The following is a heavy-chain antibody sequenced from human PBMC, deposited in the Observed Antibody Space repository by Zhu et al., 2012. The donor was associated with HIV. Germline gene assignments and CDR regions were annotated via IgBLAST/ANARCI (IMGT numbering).Heavy chain of an antibody. CDR2: IFHSGST. D-gene: IGHD3-22*01. CDR3: GKAGSHHHDSSGYERWFDP. CDR1: GYSISSGYY. Sequence: QVQLQESGPGLVKPSETLSLTCTVSGYSISSGYYWGWIRQSPGKGLEWIGNIFHSGSTYYNPSLKSRVTISVDTSKNQFSLRLNSVTAADTAVYFCGKAGSHHHDSSGYERWFDPWGQGTLVTVSS. J-gene: IGHJ5*02. V-gene: IGHV4-38-2*02.